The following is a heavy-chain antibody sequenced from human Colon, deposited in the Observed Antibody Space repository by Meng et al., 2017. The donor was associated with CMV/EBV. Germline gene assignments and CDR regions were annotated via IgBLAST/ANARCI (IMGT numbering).Heavy chain of an antibody. Sequence: SETLSLTCTVSGGSTNDYYWSWTRQPPGKGLEWVGHVYYSGTTKYNPSLKSRVTISVDSSRNQFSLKLSSVSAADTAVYYCARAPIATSGWYSVWGQGTLVTVSS. V-gene: IGHV4-59*01. CDR3: ARAPIATSGWYSV. J-gene: IGHJ4*02. D-gene: IGHD6-19*01. CDR1: GGSTNDYY. CDR2: VYYSGTT.